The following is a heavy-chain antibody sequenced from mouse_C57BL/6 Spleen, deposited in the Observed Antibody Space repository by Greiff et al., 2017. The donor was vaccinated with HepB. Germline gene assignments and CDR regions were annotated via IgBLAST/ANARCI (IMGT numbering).Heavy chain of an antibody. CDR3: AREDYGNYRYYFDY. Sequence: EVKLVESGGGLVKPGGSLKLSCAASGFTFSSYAMSWVRQTPEKRLEWVATISDGGSYTYYPDNVKGRFTISRDNAKNNLYLQMSHLKSEDTAMYYCAREDYGNYRYYFDYWGQGTTLTVSS. CDR2: ISDGGSYT. CDR1: GFTFSSYA. J-gene: IGHJ2*01. V-gene: IGHV5-4*01. D-gene: IGHD2-1*01.